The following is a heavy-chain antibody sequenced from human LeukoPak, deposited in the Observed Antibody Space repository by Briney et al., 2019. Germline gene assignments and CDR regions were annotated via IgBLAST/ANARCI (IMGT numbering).Heavy chain of an antibody. CDR2: ISGSGGST. Sequence: PGGSLRLSCAASGFTFSSYAMSWVRQAPGKRLEWVSAISGSGGSTYYADSVKGRFTTSRDNSKNTLYLQMNSLRAEDTAVYYCAKDRQWLVRNWFDPWGQGTLVTVSS. V-gene: IGHV3-23*01. J-gene: IGHJ5*02. CDR1: GFTFSSYA. D-gene: IGHD6-19*01. CDR3: AKDRQWLVRNWFDP.